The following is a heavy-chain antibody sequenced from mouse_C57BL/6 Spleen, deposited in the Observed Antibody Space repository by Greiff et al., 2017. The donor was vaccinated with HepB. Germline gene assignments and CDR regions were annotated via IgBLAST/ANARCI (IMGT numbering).Heavy chain of an antibody. J-gene: IGHJ2*01. Sequence: EVKLMESGGGLVQPGGSMKLSCAASGFTFSDAWMDWVRQSPEKGLEWVAEIRNKANNHATYYAESVKGRFTISRDDSKSSVYLQMNSLRAEDTGIYYCTGTTVPYYFDYWGQGTTLTVSS. CDR2: IRNKANNHAT. D-gene: IGHD1-1*01. CDR3: TGTTVPYYFDY. V-gene: IGHV6-6*01. CDR1: GFTFSDAW.